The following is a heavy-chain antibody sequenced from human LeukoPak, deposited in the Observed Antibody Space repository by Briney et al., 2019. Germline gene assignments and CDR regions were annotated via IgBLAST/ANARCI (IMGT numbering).Heavy chain of an antibody. CDR3: AKDRGRPTDS. CDR1: GFTFTSYA. D-gene: IGHD2-15*01. V-gene: IGHV3-30*18. Sequence: GGSLRLSCAASGFTFTSYAMHWVRQAPGKGLEWVALISNDGSDKYYADSVKGRFTISRDNSKNTLYLQMYSLRAEDTAIYYCAKDRGRPTDSWGQGTLVTVSS. J-gene: IGHJ4*02. CDR2: ISNDGSDK.